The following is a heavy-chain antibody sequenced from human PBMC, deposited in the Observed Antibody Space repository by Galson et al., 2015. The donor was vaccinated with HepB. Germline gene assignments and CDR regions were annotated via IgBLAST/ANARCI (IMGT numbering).Heavy chain of an antibody. Sequence: SETLSLTCSVSGASISNSRYYWAWIRQPPGKALEWIGNVYYTGNNYYNPSLKSRVTIPVDTSKNQFSLNLTSVTGADTAVYYCARLIQLGLNWWFDPWGQGTLVTVSS. CDR3: ARLIQLGLNWWFDP. D-gene: IGHD5-12*01. CDR2: VYYTGNN. V-gene: IGHV4-39*01. CDR1: GASISNSRYY. J-gene: IGHJ5*02.